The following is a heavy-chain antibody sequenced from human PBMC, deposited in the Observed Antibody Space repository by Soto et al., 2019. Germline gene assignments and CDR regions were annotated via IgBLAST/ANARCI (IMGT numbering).Heavy chain of an antibody. CDR1: GGSISSYY. V-gene: IGHV4-59*01. D-gene: IGHD3-3*01. CDR2: IYYSGST. CDR3: ARGYDFWSGYYCDY. Sequence: SETLSLTCTVPGGSISSYYWSWIRQPPGKGLEWIGYIYYSGSTNYNPSLKSRVTISVDTSKNQFSLKLSSVTAADTAVYYCARGYDFWSGYYCDYWGQGTLVTVS. J-gene: IGHJ4*02.